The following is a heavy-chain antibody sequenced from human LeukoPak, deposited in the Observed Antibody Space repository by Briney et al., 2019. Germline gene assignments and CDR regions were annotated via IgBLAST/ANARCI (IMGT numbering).Heavy chain of an antibody. Sequence: GGSLRLSCVASGFTFSSYATSWVRQAPGKGLEWVSVISGSGGSTYYADSVKGRFTLSRDNSKNTLYLQMNSLRAEDTAVYYCAKEIYGDSTGGRFQQWGQGTLVTVSS. V-gene: IGHV3-23*01. D-gene: IGHD4-17*01. J-gene: IGHJ1*01. CDR1: GFTFSSYA. CDR3: AKEIYGDSTGGRFQQ. CDR2: ISGSGGST.